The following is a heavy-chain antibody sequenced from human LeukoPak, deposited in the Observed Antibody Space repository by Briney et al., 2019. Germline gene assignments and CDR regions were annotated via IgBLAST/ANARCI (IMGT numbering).Heavy chain of an antibody. J-gene: IGHJ4*02. Sequence: SVKVSCKASGYTFTSSAMQWVRQARGQRLEWIGWIVVGSGNTNYAQKFQERVTITRDMSTSTAYMELSSLRSEDTAVYYCAADPLYYYYDSSGYLGYWGQGTLVTVSS. D-gene: IGHD3-22*01. CDR1: GYTFTSSA. CDR2: IVVGSGNT. CDR3: AADPLYYYYDSSGYLGY. V-gene: IGHV1-58*02.